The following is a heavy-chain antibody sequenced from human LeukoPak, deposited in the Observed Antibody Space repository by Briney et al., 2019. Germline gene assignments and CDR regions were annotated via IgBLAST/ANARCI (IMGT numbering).Heavy chain of an antibody. CDR2: INHSGST. CDR3: ARPTYYDFWSGYPPADDAFDI. V-gene: IGHV4-34*01. Sequence: SETLSLTCAVYGGSFSGYYWSWIRQPPGKGLEWIGEINHSGSTNYNPSLKSRVTISVDTSKNQFSLKLSSVTAADTAVYYCARPTYYDFWSGYPPADDAFDIWGQGTMVTVSS. J-gene: IGHJ3*02. CDR1: GGSFSGYY. D-gene: IGHD3-3*01.